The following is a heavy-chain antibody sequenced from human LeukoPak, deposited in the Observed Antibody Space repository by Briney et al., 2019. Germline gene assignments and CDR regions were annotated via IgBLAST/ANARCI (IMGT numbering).Heavy chain of an antibody. CDR3: AREVYIYAYTRFDP. D-gene: IGHD3-16*01. CDR1: GDSVSSNSAS. V-gene: IGHV6-1*01. J-gene: IGHJ5*02. Sequence: SQTLSLTCAISGDSVSSNSASWNWIRQSPSRGLEWLGRTYYWSKWYNDYARSVKSRITIKADTSKNQFSLQLNSVTPEDTAVYYCAREVYIYAYTRFDPWGQGTLVTVSS. CDR2: TYYWSKWYN.